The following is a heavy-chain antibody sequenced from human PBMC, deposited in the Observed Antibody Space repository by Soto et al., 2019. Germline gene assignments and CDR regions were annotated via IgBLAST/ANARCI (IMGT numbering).Heavy chain of an antibody. CDR1: GYTLTELS. Sequence: PSVKVSCKVSGYTLTELSMHWVRQAPGKGLEWMGGFDPEDGETIYAQKFQGRVTMTEDTSTDTAYMELSSLRSEDTAVYYCATGLSIAAPTFDYWGQGTLVTVSS. J-gene: IGHJ4*02. D-gene: IGHD6-6*01. CDR2: FDPEDGET. CDR3: ATGLSIAAPTFDY. V-gene: IGHV1-24*01.